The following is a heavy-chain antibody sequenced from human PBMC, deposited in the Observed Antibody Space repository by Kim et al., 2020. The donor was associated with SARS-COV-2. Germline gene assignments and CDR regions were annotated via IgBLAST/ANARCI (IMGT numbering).Heavy chain of an antibody. CDR2: IYYSGST. D-gene: IGHD2-2*01. CDR1: GGSISSYY. CDR3: ARSPLGYCSSTSCGLVGGYYYYMDV. V-gene: IGHV4-59*08. Sequence: SETLSLTCTVSGGSISSYYWSWIRQPPGKGLEWIGYIYYSGSTNYNPSLKSRVTISVDTSKNQFSLKLSSVTAADTAVYYCARSPLGYCSSTSCGLVGGYYYYMDVWRKGTTVTVSS. J-gene: IGHJ6*03.